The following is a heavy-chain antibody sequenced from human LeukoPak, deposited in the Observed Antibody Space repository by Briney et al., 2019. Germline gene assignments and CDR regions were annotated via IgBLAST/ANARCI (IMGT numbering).Heavy chain of an antibody. J-gene: IGHJ4*02. V-gene: IGHV4-39*02. Sequence: PSETLSLTCTVSGGSISSSSYYWGWIRQSPGKGLEWIGSIYYSGSTYYNPSLKSRVTISVDTSKNQFSLKLSSVTAADTAVYYCAREARVGATLFDYWGQGTLVTVSS. D-gene: IGHD1-26*01. CDR2: IYYSGST. CDR1: GGSISSSSYY. CDR3: AREARVGATLFDY.